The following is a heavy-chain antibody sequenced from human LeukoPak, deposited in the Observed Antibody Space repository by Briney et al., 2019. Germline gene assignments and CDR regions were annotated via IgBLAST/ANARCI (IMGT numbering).Heavy chain of an antibody. V-gene: IGHV3-33*01. Sequence: GGSLRLSCAASGFTFSSYGMHWVRQAPGKGLEWVAVIWYDGSNKYYADSVKGRFTISRDNSKNTLYLQMNSMRAEDTAVYYCARDPFYCSGGSCYLYYYYGMDVWGQGTTVTVSS. D-gene: IGHD2-15*01. CDR3: ARDPFYCSGGSCYLYYYYGMDV. CDR1: GFTFSSYG. J-gene: IGHJ6*02. CDR2: IWYDGSNK.